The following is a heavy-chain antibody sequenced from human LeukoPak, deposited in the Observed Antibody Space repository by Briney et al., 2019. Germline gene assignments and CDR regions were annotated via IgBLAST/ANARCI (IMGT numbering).Heavy chain of an antibody. Sequence: SETLSLTCAVYGGSFSGYYWSWIRQPPGKGLEWIGEVNHSGSTNYNPSLKSRVTISVDTSKNQFSLKLSSVTAADTAVYYCARVPPYYYDSSGCFDIWGQGTMVTVSS. J-gene: IGHJ3*02. V-gene: IGHV4-34*01. CDR2: VNHSGST. CDR3: ARVPPYYYDSSGCFDI. CDR1: GGSFSGYY. D-gene: IGHD3-22*01.